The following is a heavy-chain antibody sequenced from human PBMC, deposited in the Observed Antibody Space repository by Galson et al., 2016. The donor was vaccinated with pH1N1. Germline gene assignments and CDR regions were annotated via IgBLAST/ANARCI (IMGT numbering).Heavy chain of an antibody. CDR3: AKDLSSGSIMPYCYDS. CDR1: GFTFQDYA. D-gene: IGHD2-2*01. V-gene: IGHV3-43D*04. J-gene: IGHJ4*02. Sequence: SLRLSCAASGFTFQDYAMHWVRQPPGKGLEWVSFISPDSYKTDYRESVEGRFTVSRDNNENTLFLQMDSLRPEDTALYFCAKDLSSGSIMPYCYDSWGQGTLVTVSS. CDR2: ISPDSYKT.